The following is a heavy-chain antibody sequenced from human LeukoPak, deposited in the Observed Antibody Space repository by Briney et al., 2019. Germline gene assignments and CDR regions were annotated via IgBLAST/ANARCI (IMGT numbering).Heavy chain of an antibody. Sequence: GGSLRLSCAASGFTFSSYAMHWVRQAPGKGLEWVSAISGSGGSTYYADSVKGRFTISRDNSKNTLYLQMNSLRAEDTAVYYCATLMWRPLASTWGQGTLVTVSS. D-gene: IGHD2-21*01. CDR1: GFTFSSYA. V-gene: IGHV3-23*01. CDR2: ISGSGGST. CDR3: ATLMWRPLAST. J-gene: IGHJ5*02.